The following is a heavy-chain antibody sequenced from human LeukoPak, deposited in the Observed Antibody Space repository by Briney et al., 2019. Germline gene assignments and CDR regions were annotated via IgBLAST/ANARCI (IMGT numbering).Heavy chain of an antibody. CDR3: ARVGYYYDSSGYFPFDY. Sequence: GASVKVSCKASGYTFTSYYMHWVRQAPGQGLEWMGIINPSGGSTSYAQKFRGRVTMTRDTSTSTVYMELSSLRSEDTAVYYCARVGYYYDSSGYFPFDYWGQGTLVTVSS. V-gene: IGHV1-46*01. CDR2: INPSGGST. CDR1: GYTFTSYY. D-gene: IGHD3-22*01. J-gene: IGHJ4*02.